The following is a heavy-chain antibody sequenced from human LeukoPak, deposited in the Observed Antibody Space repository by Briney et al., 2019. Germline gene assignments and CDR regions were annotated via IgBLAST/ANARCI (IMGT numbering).Heavy chain of an antibody. V-gene: IGHV4-61*02. Sequence: SETLSLTCTVSGGSISSGSYDWGWVRQPAGKGLEWIGRIYTSGSTNYNPSLKSRVTISVDTSKNQFSLKLSSVTAADTAVYYCARTGSSGYYVGAFDIWGQGTMVTVSS. CDR1: GGSISSGSYD. D-gene: IGHD3-22*01. CDR2: IYTSGST. J-gene: IGHJ3*02. CDR3: ARTGSSGYYVGAFDI.